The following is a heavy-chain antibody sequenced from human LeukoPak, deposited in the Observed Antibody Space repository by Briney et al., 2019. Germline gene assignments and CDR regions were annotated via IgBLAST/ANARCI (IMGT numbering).Heavy chain of an antibody. J-gene: IGHJ4*02. CDR3: ARYYYDSSPLIAY. CDR1: GFTFDDYA. V-gene: IGHV3-9*01. CDR2: ISWNSGSI. D-gene: IGHD3-22*01. Sequence: PGRSLRLSCAASGFTFDDYAMHWVRQAPGKGLEWVSGISWNSGSIGYADSVKGRFTISRDNAKNSLYLQMNSLRAEDTAVYYCARYYYDSSPLIAYWGQGTQVTVSS.